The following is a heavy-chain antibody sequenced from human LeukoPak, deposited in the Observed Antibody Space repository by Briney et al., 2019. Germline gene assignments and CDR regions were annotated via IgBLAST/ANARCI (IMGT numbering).Heavy chain of an antibody. V-gene: IGHV3-74*01. Sequence: PGGSLRLSCEASGFXFSSYWMHWVRQAPGKGLVWVSRINSDGSSISYADSVKGRFTISRDNAKDTLYLQMNSLRAEDTAVYYCTRDREQQPTYDYWGQGTLVTVSS. J-gene: IGHJ4*02. CDR3: TRDREQQPTYDY. D-gene: IGHD6-13*01. CDR1: GFXFSSYW. CDR2: INSDGSSI.